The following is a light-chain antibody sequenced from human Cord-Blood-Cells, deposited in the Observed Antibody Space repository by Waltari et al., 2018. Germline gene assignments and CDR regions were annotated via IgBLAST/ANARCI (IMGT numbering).Light chain of an antibody. J-gene: IGKJ5*01. CDR2: AAS. CDR1: KGISNY. Sequence: DIQMTQSPSSLSASVGDRVTITFRASKGISNYLAWYQQKPGKVPKLLIYAASTLQSGVPSRFSGSSSGTDFTLTISSLQPEEVATYYCQKYNSAITFGQGTRLEIK. V-gene: IGKV1-27*01. CDR3: QKYNSAIT.